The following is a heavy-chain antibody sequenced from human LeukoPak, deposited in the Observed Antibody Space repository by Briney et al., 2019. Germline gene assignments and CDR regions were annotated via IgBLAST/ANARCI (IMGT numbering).Heavy chain of an antibody. D-gene: IGHD5-12*01. J-gene: IGHJ4*02. CDR2: IYYSGNT. Sequence: PSETLSLTCTVSGDSIRSTSYYWGWIRQPPGKGLEWIGSIYYSGNTYYNPSLKSRVTISVDTSKNQFSLKLSSVTAADTAVYYCARGYQQFDYWGQGTLVTVSS. CDR1: GDSIRSTSYY. CDR3: ARGYQQFDY. V-gene: IGHV4-39*07.